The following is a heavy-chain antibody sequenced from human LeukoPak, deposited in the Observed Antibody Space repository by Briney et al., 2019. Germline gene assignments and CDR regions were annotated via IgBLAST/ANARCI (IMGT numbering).Heavy chain of an antibody. CDR3: ARDATARDYSYFDY. V-gene: IGHV1-2*02. Sequence: ASVKVSCKASGYTFTGYYLHWARQAPGQGLEWMGWVNPYSGGTNYALKFQGRVTMTRDTSISTAYMELSRLRSDDTAFYYCARDATARDYSYFDYWGQGTPVTVSS. CDR2: VNPYSGGT. D-gene: IGHD4-11*01. CDR1: GYTFTGYY. J-gene: IGHJ4*02.